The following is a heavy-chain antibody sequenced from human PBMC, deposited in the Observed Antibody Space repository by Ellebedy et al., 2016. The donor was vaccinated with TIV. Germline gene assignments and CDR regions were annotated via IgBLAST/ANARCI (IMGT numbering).Heavy chain of an antibody. V-gene: IGHV3-30*03. Sequence: GGSLRLXXVASGFTFRSHGIYWVRQAPGKGLEWVAVLSSDGSNKYYADSVKGRFTISRDNSKNTLYLQMNSLRTGDMAVYYCARGGSSGSSDYWGQGTLVTVSS. CDR1: GFTFRSHG. CDR2: LSSDGSNK. J-gene: IGHJ4*02. D-gene: IGHD3-10*01. CDR3: ARGGSSGSSDY.